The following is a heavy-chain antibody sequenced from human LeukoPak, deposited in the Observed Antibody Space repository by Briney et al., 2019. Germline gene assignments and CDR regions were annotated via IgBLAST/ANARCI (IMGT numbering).Heavy chain of an antibody. V-gene: IGHV4-59*08. J-gene: IGHJ5*02. Sequence: SETLSLTCTVSGGSISSYYWSWLRQPPGKGLEWIGYIYYSGSTNYNPSLKSRVTISVDTSKNQFSLKLSSVTAADTAVYYCARFYSNYVTNWFDPWGQGTLVTVSS. D-gene: IGHD4-11*01. CDR1: GGSISSYY. CDR2: IYYSGST. CDR3: ARFYSNYVTNWFDP.